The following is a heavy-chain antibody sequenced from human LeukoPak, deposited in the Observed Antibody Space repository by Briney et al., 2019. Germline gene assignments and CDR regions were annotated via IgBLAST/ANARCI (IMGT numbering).Heavy chain of an antibody. V-gene: IGHV1-2*02. Sequence: ASVKVSCKASGYTFTDYYLHWVRQAPGQGLEWMGWINPNSGGTEYVQKFQGRVTMTRDTSLSTAYMELRRLTSDDTAVFYCVRDQCTRSGCYEDYYYGMDVWGQGTAVTVSS. CDR1: GYTFTDYY. D-gene: IGHD2-21*01. CDR3: VRDQCTRSGCYEDYYYGMDV. J-gene: IGHJ6*02. CDR2: INPNSGGT.